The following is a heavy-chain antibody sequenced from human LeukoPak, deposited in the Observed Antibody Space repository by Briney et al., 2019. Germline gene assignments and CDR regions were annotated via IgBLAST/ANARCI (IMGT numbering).Heavy chain of an antibody. Sequence: GGSLRLSCAASGFTFSNYSMNWVRQAPGKGLEWVSAISSSSSYIYYADSVKGRFTISRDNAKNSLYLQMNSLRAEDTAVYYCATQRGKNIPYYFDYWGQGTLVTVSS. CDR2: ISSSSSYI. CDR1: GFTFSNYS. D-gene: IGHD2/OR15-2a*01. J-gene: IGHJ4*02. CDR3: ATQRGKNIPYYFDY. V-gene: IGHV3-21*01.